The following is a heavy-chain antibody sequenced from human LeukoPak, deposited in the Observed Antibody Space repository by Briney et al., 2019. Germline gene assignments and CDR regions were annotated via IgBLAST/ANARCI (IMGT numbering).Heavy chain of an antibody. CDR3: ARVNINNWHSCDY. J-gene: IGHJ4*02. V-gene: IGHV4-34*01. CDR2: INHSGST. CDR1: GGSFSGYY. D-gene: IGHD1-1*01. Sequence: SETLSLTCAVYGGSFSGYYWSWIRQPPGKGLEWIGEINHSGSTNYNPSLKSRVTISVDTSKNQFSLRLSSVTAADTAVYYCARVNINNWHSCDYWGQGTLVTVSS.